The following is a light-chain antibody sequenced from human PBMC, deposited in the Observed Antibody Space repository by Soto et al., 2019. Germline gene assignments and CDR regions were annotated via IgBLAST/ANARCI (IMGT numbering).Light chain of an antibody. CDR1: QSVSST. Sequence: EIVMTQSPVTLSVSPGERATLSCRASQSVSSTIAWYQQKPGQAPRLLIHGVSIRATGIPVRISGSGSGTEFTLTTDRLQSEDLAIYNCKQYYTWPWTSGQGTKVKIK. CDR3: KQYYTWPWT. V-gene: IGKV3D-15*01. J-gene: IGKJ1*01. CDR2: GVS.